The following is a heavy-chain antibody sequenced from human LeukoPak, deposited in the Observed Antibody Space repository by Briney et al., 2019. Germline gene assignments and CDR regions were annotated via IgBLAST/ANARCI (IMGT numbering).Heavy chain of an antibody. V-gene: IGHV3-74*01. Sequence: GGSLRLSCVASGFTFSSDFMHWIRQAPEEGLMWVSQISGDETYTNYADSVEGRFTISRDNAKNTLYLQMNSLRAEDTAIYYCIREDNAFNIWGQGTLVTVSS. CDR1: GFTFSSDF. CDR3: IREDNAFNI. CDR2: ISGDETYT. J-gene: IGHJ3*02.